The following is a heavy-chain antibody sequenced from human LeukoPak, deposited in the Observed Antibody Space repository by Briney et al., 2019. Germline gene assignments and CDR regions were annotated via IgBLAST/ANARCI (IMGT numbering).Heavy chain of an antibody. D-gene: IGHD3-16*01. CDR1: GYTFTSYD. CDR3: VRRGAQSAFDI. V-gene: IGHV1-8*03. Sequence: ASVKVSCKASGYTFTSYDINWVRQATGQGLEWMGWMNPNSGNTGYAQKFQSRVTITRNTSISTAYMVLSSLRSDDTAVYYCVRRGAQSAFDIWGQGTMVTVSS. CDR2: MNPNSGNT. J-gene: IGHJ3*02.